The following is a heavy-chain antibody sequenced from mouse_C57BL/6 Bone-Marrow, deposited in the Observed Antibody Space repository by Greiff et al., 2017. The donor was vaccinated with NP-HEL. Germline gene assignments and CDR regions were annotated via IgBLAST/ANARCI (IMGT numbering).Heavy chain of an antibody. CDR3: ARDDYDWYFDV. J-gene: IGHJ1*03. CDR2: IDPSDSYT. Sequence: VQLQQPGAELVMPGASVKLSCKASGYTFTSYWMHWVKQRPGQGLEWIGEIDPSDSYTNYNQKFKGKSTLTVDKSSSTAYMQLSSLTSEDSAVYYCARDDYDWYFDVWGKGTTVTVSS. V-gene: IGHV1-69*01. D-gene: IGHD2-4*01. CDR1: GYTFTSYW.